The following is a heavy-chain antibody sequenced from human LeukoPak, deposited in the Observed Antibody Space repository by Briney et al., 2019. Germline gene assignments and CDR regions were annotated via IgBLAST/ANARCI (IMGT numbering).Heavy chain of an antibody. V-gene: IGHV4-59*01. CDR1: GGSISSYY. CDR2: IYYSGST. Sequence: SETLSLTCTVSGGSISSYYWSWIRQPPGKGLEWIGYIYYSGSTNYNPSLKSRVTISVDTSKNQFSLKLSSVTAADTAVYYCASYLAAAGNRAFDIWGQGTMVTVSS. J-gene: IGHJ3*02. D-gene: IGHD6-13*01. CDR3: ASYLAAAGNRAFDI.